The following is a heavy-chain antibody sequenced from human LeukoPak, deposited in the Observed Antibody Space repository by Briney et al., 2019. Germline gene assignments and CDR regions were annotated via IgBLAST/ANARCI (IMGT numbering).Heavy chain of an antibody. J-gene: IGHJ4*02. CDR3: ARGGYSYDRRNFDY. CDR1: GGSFSGYY. Sequence: SETLSLTCAVYGGSFSGYYWSWIRQPPGKGLEWIGEINHSGSTNYNPSLKSRVTISVDTSKNQFSLKLSSVTAADTAVYYCARGGYSYDRRNFDYWGQGTLVTVSS. CDR2: INHSGST. V-gene: IGHV4-34*01. D-gene: IGHD5-18*01.